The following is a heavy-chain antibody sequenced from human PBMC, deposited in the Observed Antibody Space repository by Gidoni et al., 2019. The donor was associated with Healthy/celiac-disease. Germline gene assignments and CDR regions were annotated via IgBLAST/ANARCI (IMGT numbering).Heavy chain of an antibody. CDR1: GSTFTSYA. J-gene: IGHJ2*01. CDR2: IIPIVGTA. Sequence: VQLVQSGAAVKQPGSSFKVSCQASGSTFTSYAISWVRQAPGQGREWMGGIIPIVGTANYAQKFQGRVTITADESTSTAYMELSRLRSEDTAVYYCARVYVGATTNWYFDLWGRGTLVTVSS. D-gene: IGHD1-26*01. V-gene: IGHV1-69*01. CDR3: ARVYVGATTNWYFDL.